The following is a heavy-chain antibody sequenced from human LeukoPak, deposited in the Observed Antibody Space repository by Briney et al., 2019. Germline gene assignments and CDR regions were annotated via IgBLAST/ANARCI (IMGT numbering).Heavy chain of an antibody. Sequence: SGGSLRLSCAASGFTFSSYSMNWVRQAPGKGLEWVSSISSSSSYIYYADSVKGRFTISRDNAKNSLYLQMNSLRAEDTAVYYCAREEQWLPTTPLDYWGQGTLVTVSS. J-gene: IGHJ4*02. CDR1: GFTFSSYS. D-gene: IGHD6-19*01. CDR3: AREEQWLPTTPLDY. CDR2: ISSSSSYI. V-gene: IGHV3-21*01.